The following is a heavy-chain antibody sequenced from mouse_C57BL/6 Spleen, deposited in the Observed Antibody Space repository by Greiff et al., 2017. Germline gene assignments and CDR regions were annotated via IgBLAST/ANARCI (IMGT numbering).Heavy chain of an antibody. Sequence: QVQLQQPGAELVMPGASVKLSCKASGYTFTSYWMHWVKQRPGQGLEWIGEIDPSDSYTNYNQTFKGKSTLTVDKSSRAAYMQRSSLTSEYSAVYYCARRLYYGYDFDYWGQNATLTVSS. D-gene: IGHD2-2*01. CDR2: IDPSDSYT. CDR3: ARRLYYGYDFDY. V-gene: IGHV1-69*01. J-gene: IGHJ2*01. CDR1: GYTFTSYW.